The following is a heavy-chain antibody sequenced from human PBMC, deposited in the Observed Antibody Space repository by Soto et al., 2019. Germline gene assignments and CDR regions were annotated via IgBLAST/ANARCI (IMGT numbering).Heavy chain of an antibody. V-gene: IGHV1-18*04. D-gene: IGHD6-19*01. CDR3: ARVLAGIAVAGLYPFDP. CDR1: GYTFTSYG. J-gene: IGHJ5*02. Sequence: QVQLVQSGAEVKKPGASVKVSCKASGYTFTSYGISWVRQAPGQGLEWMGWISAHNGNTNYAQKLQGRVTMTTDTSTTTAYMEMRSLRSDDTAVYYCARVLAGIAVAGLYPFDPWGQGTVVTVSS. CDR2: ISAHNGNT.